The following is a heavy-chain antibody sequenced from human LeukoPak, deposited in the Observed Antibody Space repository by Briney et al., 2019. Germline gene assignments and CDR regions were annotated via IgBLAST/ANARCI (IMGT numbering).Heavy chain of an antibody. V-gene: IGHV4-34*01. D-gene: IGHD3-9*01. CDR1: GGSFSGYY. J-gene: IGHJ6*03. CDR3: ARRRLRYCDWLEGDYYYYYMDV. CDR2: INHSGST. Sequence: PSETLSLTCAVYGGSFSGYYWSWIRQPPGKGLEWIGEINHSGSTNYNPSLKSRGTISVDTSKNQFSLKLSSVTAADTAIYYCARRRLRYCDWLEGDYYYYYMDVWGKGTTVTISS.